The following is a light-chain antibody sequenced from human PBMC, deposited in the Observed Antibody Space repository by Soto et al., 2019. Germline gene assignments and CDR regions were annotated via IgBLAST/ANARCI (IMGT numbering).Light chain of an antibody. V-gene: IGKV3-20*01. CDR1: QSVSSSY. Sequence: EIVLTQSPGTLSLSPGERATLSCRASQSVSSSYLAWYQQKPGQAPRLLIYGASSRATGIPDRFSGSGSVTDFTLTISRLEPEDVAVYYCQQYGSSLGYTFGQGTKLEIK. CDR3: QQYGSSLGYT. J-gene: IGKJ2*01. CDR2: GAS.